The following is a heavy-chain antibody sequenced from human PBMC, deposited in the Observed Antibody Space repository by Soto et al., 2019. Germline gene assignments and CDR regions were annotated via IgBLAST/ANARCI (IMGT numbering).Heavy chain of an antibody. V-gene: IGHV3-48*03. CDR3: ARVVVVAATPFGYFDY. J-gene: IGHJ4*02. D-gene: IGHD2-15*01. CDR2: ISSSGSTI. Sequence: WGSLRLSCAASGFTFISYEMNCVRHSPLKWLEWVSYISSSGSTIYYADSVKGRFTISRDNAKNSLYLQMNSLRAEDTAVYYCARVVVVAATPFGYFDYWGQGTLVTVSS. CDR1: GFTFISYE.